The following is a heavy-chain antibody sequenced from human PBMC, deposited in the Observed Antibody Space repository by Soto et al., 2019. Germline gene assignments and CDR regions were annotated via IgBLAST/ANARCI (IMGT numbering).Heavy chain of an antibody. D-gene: IGHD1-7*01. CDR3: ARGSLAGITWADF. Sequence: QVPLVQSGAEVKRPGASVKVSCKASGYTFSNYGISWVRQAPGRGLEWMGWISAYSGKTDYAQNFQGRVTMTTDTPTNTAYMELQSLRSDDTAVYYCARGSLAGITWADFWGQGTLVTVSS. V-gene: IGHV1-18*01. J-gene: IGHJ4*02. CDR1: GYTFSNYG. CDR2: ISAYSGKT.